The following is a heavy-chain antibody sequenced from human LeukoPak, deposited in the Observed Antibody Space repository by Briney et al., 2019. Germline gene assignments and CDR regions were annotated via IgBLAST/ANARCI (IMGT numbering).Heavy chain of an antibody. Sequence: PGGSLRLSCAASGFTFSSYAMSWVRQAPGKGLEWVSAISGSGGSTYYADSVKGRFTISRDNSKNTLYLQMTSLRAEDTAVYYCAKDFFYGDAYYYYGMDVWGQGTTVTVSS. CDR3: AKDFFYGDAYYYYGMDV. CDR1: GFTFSSYA. CDR2: ISGSGGST. J-gene: IGHJ6*02. V-gene: IGHV3-23*01. D-gene: IGHD4-17*01.